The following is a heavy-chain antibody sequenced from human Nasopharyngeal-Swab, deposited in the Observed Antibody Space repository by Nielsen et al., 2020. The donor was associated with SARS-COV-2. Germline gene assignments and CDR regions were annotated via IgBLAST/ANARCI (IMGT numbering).Heavy chain of an antibody. CDR1: GFTFSDYY. Sequence: GESLKISCAASGFTFSDYYMSWIRQAPGKGLEWVSYISSSSSYIYYADSVKGRFTISRDNAKNSLYLQMNSLRAEDTAVYYCARILYSSGWAPIDAFDIWGQGTMVTVSS. V-gene: IGHV3-11*06. CDR3: ARILYSSGWAPIDAFDI. D-gene: IGHD6-19*01. J-gene: IGHJ3*02. CDR2: ISSSSSYI.